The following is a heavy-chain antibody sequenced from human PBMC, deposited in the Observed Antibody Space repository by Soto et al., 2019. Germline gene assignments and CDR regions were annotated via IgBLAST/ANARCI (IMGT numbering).Heavy chain of an antibody. CDR2: IIPIFGTA. CDR1: GGTFSSYA. Sequence: QVQLVQSGAEVKKPGSSVKVSCKASGGTFSSYAISWVRQAPGQGLEWMGGIIPIFGTANYAQKFQGRVTITADESTSTAYMGLSSLRSEDTAVYYCSSHRPAPVRGLTDTYNGMDVWGHGTTVTVSS. CDR3: SSHRPAPVRGLTDTYNGMDV. D-gene: IGHD3-10*01. J-gene: IGHJ6*02. V-gene: IGHV1-69*01.